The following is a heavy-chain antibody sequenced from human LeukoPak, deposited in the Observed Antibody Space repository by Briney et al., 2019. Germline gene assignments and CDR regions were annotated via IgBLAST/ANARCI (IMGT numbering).Heavy chain of an antibody. Sequence: GGSPRLSCAASGFTFSSYSMNWVRQAPGKGLEWVSYISSRSTIIYYAESVKGRFSISRDKAKNLVFLQMNSLRADDTAVYYCARGEDVVGTVNLLDSWGQGTLVTVSS. CDR2: ISSRSTII. D-gene: IGHD2-21*02. V-gene: IGHV3-48*01. J-gene: IGHJ4*02. CDR3: ARGEDVVGTVNLLDS. CDR1: GFTFSSYS.